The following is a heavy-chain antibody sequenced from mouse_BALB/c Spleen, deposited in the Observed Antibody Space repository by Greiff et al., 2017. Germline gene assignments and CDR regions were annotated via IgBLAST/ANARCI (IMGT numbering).Heavy chain of an antibody. D-gene: IGHD2-1*01. V-gene: IGHV5-6-4*01. J-gene: IGHJ3*01. CDR2: ISSGGSYT. CDR3: SGLLEFAY. Sequence: DVKLVESGGGLVKPGGSLKLSCAASGFTFSSYTMSWVRQTPEKRLEWVATISSGGSYTYYPDSVKGRFTISRDNAKNTLYLQMSSLKSEDTAMYYCSGLLEFAYWGQGTLVTVSA. CDR1: GFTFSSYT.